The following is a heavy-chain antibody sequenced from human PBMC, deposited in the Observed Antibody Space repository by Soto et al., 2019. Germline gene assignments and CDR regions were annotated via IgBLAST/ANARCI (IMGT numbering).Heavy chain of an antibody. D-gene: IGHD2-2*01. CDR3: ARGLRGRYCSSTSCPRGHYYYYMDV. Sequence: ASVKVSCKASGYTFTSYDINWVRQATGQGLEWMGWMNPNSGNTGYAQKNQGRVTMTRNTSISTAYMEMSSLRSEDTAVYYCARGLRGRYCSSTSCPRGHYYYYMDVWGKGTTVTVSS. J-gene: IGHJ6*03. CDR2: MNPNSGNT. V-gene: IGHV1-8*01. CDR1: GYTFTSYD.